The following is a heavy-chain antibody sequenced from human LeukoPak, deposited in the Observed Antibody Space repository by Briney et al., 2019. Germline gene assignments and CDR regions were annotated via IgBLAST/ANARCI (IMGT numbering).Heavy chain of an antibody. Sequence: ASVKVSCKASGYTFNGYYMHWVRQAPGQGLGWMGWIDPNSGGTNYAQKFQGRVTMTRDTSISTAYMELSRLRSDDTAVYYCARADDYYGSGAPSSGDYFDYWGQGTLVTVSS. CDR2: IDPNSGGT. CDR3: ARADDYYGSGAPSSGDYFDY. CDR1: GYTFNGYY. J-gene: IGHJ4*02. D-gene: IGHD3-10*01. V-gene: IGHV1-2*02.